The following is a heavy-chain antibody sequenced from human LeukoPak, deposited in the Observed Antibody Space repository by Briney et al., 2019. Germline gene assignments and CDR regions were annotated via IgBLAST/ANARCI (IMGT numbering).Heavy chain of an antibody. J-gene: IGHJ2*01. V-gene: IGHV1-8*01. CDR2: MNPNSGNT. Sequence: ASVKVSCKASGYTFTSYDINWVRQATGQGLAWMGWMNPNSGNTGYAQKLQGRVTMTRNTTISTAYMELSSLRAEDTAVYYCARDGSSGSTYWYFDLWGRGTLVTVSS. CDR3: ARDGSSGSTYWYFDL. CDR1: GYTFTSYD. D-gene: IGHD3-22*01.